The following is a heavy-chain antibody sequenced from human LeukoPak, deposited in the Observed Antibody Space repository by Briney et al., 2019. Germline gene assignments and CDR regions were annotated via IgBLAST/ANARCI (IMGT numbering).Heavy chain of an antibody. D-gene: IGHD6-13*01. CDR1: GFTFSSYS. V-gene: IGHV3-21*01. CDR2: ISSSSSYI. Sequence: PGRSLRLSCAASGFTFSSYSMNWVRQAPGKGLEWVSSISSSSSYIYYADSVKGRFTISRDNAKNSLYLQMNSLRAEDTAVYYCARGEAAAPKDYWGQGTLVTVSS. CDR3: ARGEAAAPKDY. J-gene: IGHJ4*02.